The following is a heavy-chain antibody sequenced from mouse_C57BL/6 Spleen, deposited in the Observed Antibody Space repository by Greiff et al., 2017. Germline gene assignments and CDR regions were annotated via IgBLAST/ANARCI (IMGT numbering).Heavy chain of an antibody. D-gene: IGHD1-1*01. Sequence: QVQLQQPGAELVMPGASVKLSCKASGYTFTSYWMHWVKQRPGQGLEWIGEIDPSDSYTNYNQKFKGKSTLTVDKSSSTAYMQLSSLTSEDSAVYYCARSAYYYGSSPLAMDYWGQGTSVTVSS. V-gene: IGHV1-69*01. CDR3: ARSAYYYGSSPLAMDY. J-gene: IGHJ4*01. CDR1: GYTFTSYW. CDR2: IDPSDSYT.